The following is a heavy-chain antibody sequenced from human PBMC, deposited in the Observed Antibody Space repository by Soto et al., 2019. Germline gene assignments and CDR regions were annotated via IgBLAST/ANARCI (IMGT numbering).Heavy chain of an antibody. J-gene: IGHJ4*02. CDR1: GGTYNNNA. Sequence: GASVKVSCKASGGTYNNNANSWVRQAPGQGLEWMGGIVPVFGTANYAQKFRGRVKITADESTRTLNMELSSLRSEDTAVYYCATLQGSGTYYDDDYWGQGTMVTVSS. CDR3: ATLQGSGTYYDDDY. V-gene: IGHV1-69*13. D-gene: IGHD3-10*01. CDR2: IVPVFGTA.